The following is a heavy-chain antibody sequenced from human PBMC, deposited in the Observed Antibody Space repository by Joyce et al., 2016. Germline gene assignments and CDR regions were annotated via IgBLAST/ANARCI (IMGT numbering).Heavy chain of an antibody. D-gene: IGHD6-25*01. CDR1: GLTLSNYG. V-gene: IGHV3-30*18. Sequence: QVQLVESGGGVVQPGRSLRLSCAASGLTLSNYGVHWVRQAPGKGLEWVAVILYDGIYKYYADSVKGRFTISRDNSKNTVFLEMNSLRTEDTAVYYCAKILTATYSSGWFLDYWGQGTLVTVSS. CDR3: AKILTATYSSGWFLDY. J-gene: IGHJ4*02. CDR2: ILYDGIYK.